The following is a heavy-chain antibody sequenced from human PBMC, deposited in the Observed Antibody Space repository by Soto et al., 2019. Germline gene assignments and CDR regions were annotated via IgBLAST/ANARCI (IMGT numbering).Heavy chain of an antibody. Sequence: GGSLRLSCAASGFTFSSYAMSWVRQAPGKGLEWVSAISGSGGSTYYADSVKGRFTISRDNSKNTLYLQMNSLRAEDTAVYYCALTVYDFWSGYYPLPMDVWGKGTTVTVSS. CDR1: GFTFSSYA. J-gene: IGHJ6*04. CDR3: ALTVYDFWSGYYPLPMDV. V-gene: IGHV3-23*01. CDR2: ISGSGGST. D-gene: IGHD3-3*01.